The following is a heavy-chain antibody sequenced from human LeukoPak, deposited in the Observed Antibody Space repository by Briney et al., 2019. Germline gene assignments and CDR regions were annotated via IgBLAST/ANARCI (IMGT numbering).Heavy chain of an antibody. Sequence: GGSLRLPCAASGFTFSSYDIHWVRQATGKGLEWVSAIGPSGDTYYPGSVKGRFTISRDNAKNSLYLQMNSLRAGDTAVYYCARGYSRGWYYFDYWGQGTLVTVSS. CDR2: IGPSGDT. V-gene: IGHV3-13*01. J-gene: IGHJ4*02. D-gene: IGHD6-19*01. CDR1: GFTFSSYD. CDR3: ARGYSRGWYYFDY.